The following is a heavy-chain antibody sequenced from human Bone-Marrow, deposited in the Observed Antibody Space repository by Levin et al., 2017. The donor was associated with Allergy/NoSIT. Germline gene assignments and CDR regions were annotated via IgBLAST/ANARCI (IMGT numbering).Heavy chain of an antibody. CDR2: IYPGDSDT. CDR3: ARLGKGTDYYGDVEYFQH. CDR1: GYSFTSYW. D-gene: IGHD4-17*01. Sequence: GESLKISCKGSGYSFTSYWIGWVRQMPGKGLEWMGIIYPGDSDTRYSPSFQGQVTISADKSISTAYLQWSSLKASDTAMYYCARLGKGTDYYGDVEYFQHWGQGTLVTVSS. J-gene: IGHJ1*01. V-gene: IGHV5-51*01.